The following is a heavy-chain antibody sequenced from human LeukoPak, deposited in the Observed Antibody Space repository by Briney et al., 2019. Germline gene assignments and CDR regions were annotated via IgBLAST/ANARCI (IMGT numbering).Heavy chain of an antibody. Sequence: GESLKISCKGSGYSFTSYWIGWVRQMPGKGLEWMGIIYPGDSDTRYSPSFQGQVTISADKSISTAYLQWSSLKASDTAMYYCARLGTSTSYYYTNYYYYYMDVWGKGTTVTISS. CDR1: GYSFTSYW. CDR2: IYPGDSDT. CDR3: ARLGTSTSYYYTNYYYYYMDV. V-gene: IGHV5-51*01. D-gene: IGHD3-9*01. J-gene: IGHJ6*03.